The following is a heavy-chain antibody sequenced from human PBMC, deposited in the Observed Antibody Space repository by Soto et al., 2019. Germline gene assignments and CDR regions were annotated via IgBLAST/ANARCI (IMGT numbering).Heavy chain of an antibody. J-gene: IGHJ6*02. CDR3: AKVIGGSESYWGGSHYYYALDV. V-gene: IGHV3-23*01. CDR2: ISGSDGTT. CDR1: GFIFRDYA. D-gene: IGHD3-10*01. Sequence: GGSLRLSCAASGFIFRDYAMYWVRQAPGKGLEWVSVISGSDGTTFYADSVRGRVTSSRDNSRNMVYLQMISLRAEDTAVYYCAKVIGGSESYWGGSHYYYALDVWGQGTTVTVSS.